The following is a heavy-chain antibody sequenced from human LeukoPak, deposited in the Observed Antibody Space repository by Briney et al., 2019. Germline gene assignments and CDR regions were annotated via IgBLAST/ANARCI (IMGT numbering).Heavy chain of an antibody. D-gene: IGHD3-3*01. CDR3: VRDWDHYDFDS. CDR2: INPAGNYA. J-gene: IGHJ5*01. V-gene: IGHV3-74*01. Sequence: PGGSLRLSCAASGFTFSNYWIHWVRQAPGKGPVWVSRINPAGNYANYADSVKGRFTISRDNAKNTVYLQMNSLRAEDTALFYCVRDWDHYDFDSWGQGTLVTVSS. CDR1: GFTFSNYW.